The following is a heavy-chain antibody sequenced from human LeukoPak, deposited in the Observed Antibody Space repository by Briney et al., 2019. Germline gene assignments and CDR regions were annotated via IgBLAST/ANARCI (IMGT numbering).Heavy chain of an antibody. V-gene: IGHV4-39*01. D-gene: IGHD3-10*01. CDR2: IYYVGST. CDR1: GGSISNNRYF. CDR3: ARHDYGSGNFYYYYLDV. J-gene: IGHJ6*03. Sequence: SETLSLTCTVSGGSISNNRYFWGWIRQSPGKGLEWIGNIYYVGSTYKNPSLKSRVTMSVDTSKNQFSLKLSSVTAADTAVYYCARHDYGSGNFYYYYLDVWGKGTTVTVSS.